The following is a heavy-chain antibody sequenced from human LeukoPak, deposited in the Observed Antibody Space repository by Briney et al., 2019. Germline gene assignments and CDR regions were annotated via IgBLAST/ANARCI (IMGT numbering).Heavy chain of an antibody. J-gene: IGHJ4*02. Sequence: GGSLRLSCAASGFTFSSYSVNWVRQAPGKGLEWVSYISGSSYTIYYADSVKGRFTISRDNAKNSLYLQMNSLRAEDTAVYYCAREGSYGYELDYWGQGTLVTVSS. D-gene: IGHD5-18*01. V-gene: IGHV3-48*01. CDR2: ISGSSYTI. CDR1: GFTFSSYS. CDR3: AREGSYGYELDY.